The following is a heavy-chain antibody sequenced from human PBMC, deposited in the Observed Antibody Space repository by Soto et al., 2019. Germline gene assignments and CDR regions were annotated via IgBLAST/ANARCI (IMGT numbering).Heavy chain of an antibody. V-gene: IGHV1-46*01. CDR3: AREGVAPYYYYGMDV. D-gene: IGHD5-12*01. Sequence: ASVKVSCKASGYTFTSYYMHWVRQAPGQGLEWMGIINPSGGSTSYAQKFQGRVTMTRDTSTSTVYMELRSLRSEDTAVYYCAREGVAPYYYYGMDVWGQGTPATVSS. CDR1: GYTFTSYY. CDR2: INPSGGST. J-gene: IGHJ6*02.